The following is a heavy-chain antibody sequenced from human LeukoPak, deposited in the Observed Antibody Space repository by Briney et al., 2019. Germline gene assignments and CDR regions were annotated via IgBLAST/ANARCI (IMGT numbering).Heavy chain of an antibody. CDR3: ARGEMWDIVVVPAAIGSWFDP. V-gene: IGHV1-2*02. Sequence: ASVTVSCKASGYTFTGYYMHWVRHAPGQGLEWMGWINPNSGGTNYAQKFRGRVTMTRDTSISTAYMVRSRLRSDDTAVYYCARGEMWDIVVVPAAIGSWFDPWGQGTLVTVSS. J-gene: IGHJ5*02. D-gene: IGHD2-2*01. CDR1: GYTFTGYY. CDR2: INPNSGGT.